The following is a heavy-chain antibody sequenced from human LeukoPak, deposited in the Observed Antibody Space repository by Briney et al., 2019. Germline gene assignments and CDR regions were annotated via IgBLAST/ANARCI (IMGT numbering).Heavy chain of an antibody. D-gene: IGHD5-12*01. V-gene: IGHV4-61*02. CDR2: IYTSGST. J-gene: IGHJ5*02. CDR1: GGSISSDSYY. CDR3: ARNSGYDLNWFDP. Sequence: SQTLSLTCTVSGGSISSDSYYWSWIRQPAGKGLEWIGRIYTSGSTNYNPSLKSRVTISVDTSKNQFSLKLSSVTAADTAVYYCARNSGYDLNWFDPWGQGTLVTVSS.